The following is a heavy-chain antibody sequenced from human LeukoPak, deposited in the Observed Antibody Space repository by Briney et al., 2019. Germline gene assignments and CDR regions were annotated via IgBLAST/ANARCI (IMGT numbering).Heavy chain of an antibody. V-gene: IGHV3-53*01. CDR1: GFTFSSYW. CDR2: IYTGGGR. CDR3: ARGIDY. J-gene: IGHJ4*02. Sequence: GGSLRLSCGASGFTFSSYWMSWVRQAPGKELEWVSVIYTGGGRYYADSVRGRFTISRDTSKNMVFLQMNSLRVEDTAVYYCARGIDYWGRGTLVTVSS.